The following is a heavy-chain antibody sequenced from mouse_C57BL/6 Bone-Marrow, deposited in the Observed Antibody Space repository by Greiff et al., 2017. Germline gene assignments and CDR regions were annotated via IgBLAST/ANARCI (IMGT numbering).Heavy chain of an antibody. CDR1: GYAFRSSW. V-gene: IGHV1-82*01. CDR2: IYPGDGDT. J-gene: IGHJ2*01. D-gene: IGHD2-2*01. CDR3: ARYGYLFDY. Sequence: VKVVESGPELVKPGASVKISCKASGYAFRSSWMNWVKQRPGKGLEWIGRIYPGDGDTNYNGKFKGKATLTADKSSSTAYMQLSSLTSEDSAVYFCARYGYLFDYWGQGTTLTVSS.